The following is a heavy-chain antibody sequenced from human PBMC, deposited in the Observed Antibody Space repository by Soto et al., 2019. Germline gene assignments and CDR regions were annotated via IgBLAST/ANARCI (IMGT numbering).Heavy chain of an antibody. CDR3: AKYDVYYPTRNYYFDY. Sequence: EVQLLESGGGLVQPGGSLRLSCAASGFTFSSYAMSWVRQAPGKGLEWVSAISGSGGSTYYADSVKGRFTISRDNSKNTLYLQMNSPRAEDTAVYYCAKYDVYYPTRNYYFDYWGQGTLVTVSS. V-gene: IGHV3-23*01. D-gene: IGHD3-10*01. J-gene: IGHJ4*02. CDR1: GFTFSSYA. CDR2: ISGSGGST.